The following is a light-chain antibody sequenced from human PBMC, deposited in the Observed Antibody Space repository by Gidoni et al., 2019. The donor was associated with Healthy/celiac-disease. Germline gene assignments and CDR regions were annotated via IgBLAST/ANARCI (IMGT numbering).Light chain of an antibody. CDR3: MQGTLWLT. V-gene: IGKV2-30*01. Sequence: DEMTQYQLYMPVTLGQPSSISCRSRQSLVYSAGSTYLNWFQQRPGQSPSRLIFEVSNRDSGVPVRFIVSGSGTDFLLKISRVEAEDVGVYYCMQGTLWLTFGGGTKVEIK. CDR1: QSLVYSAGSTY. J-gene: IGKJ4*01. CDR2: EVS.